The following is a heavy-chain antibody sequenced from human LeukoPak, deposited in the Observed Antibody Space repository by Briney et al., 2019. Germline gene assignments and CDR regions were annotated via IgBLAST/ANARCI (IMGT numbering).Heavy chain of an antibody. V-gene: IGHV4-34*01. CDR1: GGSFSGYY. J-gene: IGHJ4*02. Sequence: SETLSLTCAVYGGSFSGYYWSRIRQPPGKGLEWIGEINHSGSTNYNPSLKSRVTISVDTSKNQFSLKLSSVTAADTAVYYCARKRVYYYDSSGYTYFDYWGQGTLVTVSS. D-gene: IGHD3-22*01. CDR3: ARKRVYYYDSSGYTYFDY. CDR2: INHSGST.